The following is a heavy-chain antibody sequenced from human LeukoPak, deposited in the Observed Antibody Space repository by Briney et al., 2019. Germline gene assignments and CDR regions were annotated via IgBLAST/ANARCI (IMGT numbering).Heavy chain of an antibody. CDR1: GGSISSGGYS. CDR3: ARDLAAADY. CDR2: IYHSGST. Sequence: PSQTLSLTCAVSGGSISSGGYSWSWIRQPPGKGLEWIGYIYHSGSTYYNPSLKSRVTISVDTSKNQFSLKLSSVTAADTAVYYCARDLAAADYWGQGTLVTVSS. J-gene: IGHJ4*02. V-gene: IGHV4-30-2*01. D-gene: IGHD6-25*01.